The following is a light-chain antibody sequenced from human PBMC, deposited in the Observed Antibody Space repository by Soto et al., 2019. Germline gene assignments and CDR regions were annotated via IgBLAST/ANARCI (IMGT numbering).Light chain of an antibody. Sequence: DIQMTQSPSTLSASVGDRVTITCRASQSITTWLAWYQQKSGKAPKLLIYKASTLEGGVPSRFSGSGSGTEFTLTISSLQPDDFATYYCQQYNTYSTFGQGTKVEIK. J-gene: IGKJ1*01. CDR1: QSITTW. CDR2: KAS. CDR3: QQYNTYST. V-gene: IGKV1-5*03.